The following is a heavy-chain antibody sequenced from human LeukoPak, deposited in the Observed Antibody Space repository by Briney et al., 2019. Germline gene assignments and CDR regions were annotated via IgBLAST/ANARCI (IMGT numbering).Heavy chain of an antibody. V-gene: IGHV3-74*01. CDR2: INSDGSNT. J-gene: IGHJ4*02. CDR1: GFTFSSSW. CDR3: ARGSPLGGN. Sequence: GGSLRLSCAASGFTFSSSWMHWVRQAPGKGLVWVSHINSDGSNTKYADSVKGRFTISRDNAKNTLSLQMNSLRAEDTAVYYCARGSPLGGNWGQGTLVTVSS.